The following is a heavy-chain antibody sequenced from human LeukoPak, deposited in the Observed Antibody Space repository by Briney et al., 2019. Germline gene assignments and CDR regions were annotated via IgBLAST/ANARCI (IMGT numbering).Heavy chain of an antibody. Sequence: SQTLSLTCTVSGGSISSGDYYWSWIRQPSGKGLEWIGYIYYSGSTYYNPSLKSRVTISVDTSKNQFSLKLNSVTAADTAVYYCARGPDSGSYYAWFDPWGQGTLVTVSS. D-gene: IGHD3-10*01. V-gene: IGHV4-30-4*01. J-gene: IGHJ5*02. CDR3: ARGPDSGSYYAWFDP. CDR2: IYYSGST. CDR1: GGSISSGDYY.